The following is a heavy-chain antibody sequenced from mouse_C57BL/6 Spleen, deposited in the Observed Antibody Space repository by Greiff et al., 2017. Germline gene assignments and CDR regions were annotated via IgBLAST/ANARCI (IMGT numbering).Heavy chain of an antibody. CDR2: INPNNGGT. D-gene: IGHD1-1*01. J-gene: IGHJ4*01. CDR3: ARGTTVDAMDY. Sequence: EVQLQQSGPELVKPGASVKIPCKASGYTFTDYNMDWVKQSHGKSLEWIGDINPNNGGTIYNQKFKGKATLTVDKSSSTAYMELRSLTSEDTAVYYCARGTTVDAMDYWGQGTSVTVSS. CDR1: GYTFTDYN. V-gene: IGHV1-18*01.